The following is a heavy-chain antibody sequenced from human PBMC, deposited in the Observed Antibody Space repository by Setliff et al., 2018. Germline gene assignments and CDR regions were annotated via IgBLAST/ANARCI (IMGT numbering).Heavy chain of an antibody. D-gene: IGHD3-16*01. J-gene: IGHJ4*02. CDR2: IYYSGST. Sequence: NPSETLSLTCTVSGGSISSYYWSWIRQPPGKRLEWIGYIYYSGSTNYNPSLESRVTISVDTSKNQFSLRLNSATAAATAVYYCARLRGAFDYWGQVTLVTVSS. CDR3: ARLRGAFDY. V-gene: IGHV4-59*01. CDR1: GGSISSYY.